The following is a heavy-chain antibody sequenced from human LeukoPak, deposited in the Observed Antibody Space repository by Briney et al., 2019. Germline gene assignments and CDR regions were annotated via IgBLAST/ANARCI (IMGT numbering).Heavy chain of an antibody. CDR1: GFTFSSYS. D-gene: IGHD5-18*01. CDR2: ISSSSSII. Sequence: GGSLRLSCAASGFTFSSYSMNWVRQAPGKGLEWVSYISSSSSIIYYADSVKGRFTISRDNAKNTLYLQMNSLRAEDTAVYYCARGGGYSYGSFDYWGQGTLVTVSS. CDR3: ARGGGYSYGSFDY. V-gene: IGHV3-48*04. J-gene: IGHJ4*02.